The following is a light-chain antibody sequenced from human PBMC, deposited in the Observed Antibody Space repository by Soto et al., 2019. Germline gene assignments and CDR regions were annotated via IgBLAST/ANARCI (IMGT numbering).Light chain of an antibody. CDR1: QSISSY. CDR3: RNT. J-gene: IGKJ3*01. V-gene: IGKV1-39*01. Sequence: DIQMTQSPSSLSASVGDRVTITCRASQSISSYLNWYQQKPGKAPKLLIYAASSLQSGVPSRFSGSGSGTDFTLTISSLHPEDFATYYCRNTFGPGTKVDIK. CDR2: AAS.